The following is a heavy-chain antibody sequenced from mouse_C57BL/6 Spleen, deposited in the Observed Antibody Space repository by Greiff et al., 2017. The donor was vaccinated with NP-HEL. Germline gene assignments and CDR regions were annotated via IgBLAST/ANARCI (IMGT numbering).Heavy chain of an antibody. D-gene: IGHD2-12*01. V-gene: IGHV1-55*01. CDR2: IYPGSGST. CDR3: ARGLRRHWYFDV. Sequence: VQLQQSGAELVKPGASVKMSCKASGYTFTSYWITWVKQRPGQGLEWIGDIYPGSGSTNYNEKFKSKATLTVDTSSSTAYMQLSSLTSEDSAVYYCARGLRRHWYFDVWGTGTTVTVSS. CDR1: GYTFTSYW. J-gene: IGHJ1*03.